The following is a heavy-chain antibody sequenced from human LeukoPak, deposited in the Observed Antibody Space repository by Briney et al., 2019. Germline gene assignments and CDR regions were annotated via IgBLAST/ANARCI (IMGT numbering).Heavy chain of an antibody. Sequence: SVKVSCKASGGTFSSYAISWVRQAPGRGLEWLGRIIPIFGTANYAQKFQGRVTITTDESTTTAYMELSSLRSEDTAVYYCARADFWGGRVNWFDPWRQGCLVTASS. J-gene: IGHJ5*02. D-gene: IGHD3-3*01. V-gene: IGHV1-69*05. CDR2: IIPIFGTA. CDR3: ARADFWGGRVNWFDP. CDR1: GGTFSSYA.